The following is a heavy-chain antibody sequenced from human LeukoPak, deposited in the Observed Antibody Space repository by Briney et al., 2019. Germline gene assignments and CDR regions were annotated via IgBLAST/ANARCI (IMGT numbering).Heavy chain of an antibody. D-gene: IGHD2-15*01. Sequence: PSETLSLTCTVSGGSISSGGYYWSWTRQHPGKGLEWIVYIYYSGSTYYNPPLKSRVTISVDTSKNQCSLKLRSVTAADMAVYYCARVWGGYCSGGSCFWPKSGFDPWGQGTLVTVSS. CDR2: IYYSGST. CDR3: ARVWGGYCSGGSCFWPKSGFDP. V-gene: IGHV4-31*03. J-gene: IGHJ5*02. CDR1: GGSISSGGYY.